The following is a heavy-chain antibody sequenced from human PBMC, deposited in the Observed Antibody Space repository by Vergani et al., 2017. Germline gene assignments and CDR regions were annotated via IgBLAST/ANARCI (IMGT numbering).Heavy chain of an antibody. J-gene: IGHJ6*03. D-gene: IGHD6-6*01. CDR1: GYTFTSYY. Sequence: QVQLVQSGAEVKKPGASVKVSCKASGYTFTSYYMHWVRQAPGQGLEWMGIINPSGGSTSYAQKFQGRVTMTRDTSTSTVYMELSSLRSEDTAVYYCAREPGSSSHYYYYMDVWGKGTTVTVSS. V-gene: IGHV1-46*03. CDR2: INPSGGST. CDR3: AREPGSSSHYYYYMDV.